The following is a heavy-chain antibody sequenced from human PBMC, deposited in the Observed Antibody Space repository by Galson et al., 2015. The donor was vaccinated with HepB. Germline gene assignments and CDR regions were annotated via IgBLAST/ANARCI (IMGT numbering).Heavy chain of an antibody. CDR2: ITSSSSTI. D-gene: IGHD6-13*01. V-gene: IGHV3-48*01. J-gene: IGHJ6*02. CDR3: ARDFSSAAGYGMDV. CDR1: GFTFSSYS. Sequence: SLRLSCAASGFTFSSYSMNWVRQAPGKGLEWVSYITSSSSTIHYADSVKGRFTISRDNAKNSLYLQMNSLRAEDTAVYYCARDFSSAAGYGMDVWGQGTTVTVYS.